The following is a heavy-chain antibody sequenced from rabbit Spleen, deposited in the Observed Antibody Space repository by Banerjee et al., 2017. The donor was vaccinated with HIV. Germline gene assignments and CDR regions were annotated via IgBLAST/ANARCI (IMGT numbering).Heavy chain of an antibody. J-gene: IGHJ4*01. Sequence: QEQLVESGGGLVTPGGTLTLTCKVSGIDFSGYGINWVRQAPGKGLEWIAFIYPDHGRTDYASWVNGRFTISLDNAHNTVFLQMTSLTAADTATYFCARHPSVNDFYFNLWGPGTLVTVS. D-gene: IGHD1-1*01. V-gene: IGHV1S47*01. CDR2: IYPDHGRT. CDR3: ARHPSVNDFYFNL. CDR1: GIDFSGYG.